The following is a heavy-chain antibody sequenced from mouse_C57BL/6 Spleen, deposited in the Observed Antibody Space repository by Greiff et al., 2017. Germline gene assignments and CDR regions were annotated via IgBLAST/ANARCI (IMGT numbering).Heavy chain of an antibody. J-gene: IGHJ4*01. CDR1: GYTFTSYG. CDR2: IYPRSGNT. D-gene: IGHD1-1*01. V-gene: IGHV1-81*01. CDR3: ARGGTTVVASYYYAMDY. Sequence: VQLQQSGAELARPGASVKLSCKASGYTFTSYGISWVKQRTGQGLEWIGEIYPRSGNTYYNEKFKGKATLTADKSSSTAYMELRSLTSEDAAVYFCARGGTTVVASYYYAMDYWGQGTSVTVSS.